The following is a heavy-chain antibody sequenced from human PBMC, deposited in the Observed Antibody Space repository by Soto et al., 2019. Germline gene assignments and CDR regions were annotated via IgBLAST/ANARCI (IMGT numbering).Heavy chain of an antibody. D-gene: IGHD1-26*01. V-gene: IGHV4-39*01. CDR3: ARHEVGWYFDS. Sequence: PSETLSLTCTFSRGSISSGTNYWAWIRQPPGKGLEWIANIYYSGSTFYNPSLKSRVTISLDTSKNQFSLKLRSVTAADTAVYYCARHEVGWYFDSWGQGTLVTVSS. CDR1: RGSISSGTNY. J-gene: IGHJ4*02. CDR2: IYYSGST.